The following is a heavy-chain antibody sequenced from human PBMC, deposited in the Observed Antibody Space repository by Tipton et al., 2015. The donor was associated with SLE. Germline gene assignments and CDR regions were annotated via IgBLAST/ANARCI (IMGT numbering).Heavy chain of an antibody. V-gene: IGHV4-39*07. CDR1: GGSISSSSYY. D-gene: IGHD7-27*01. J-gene: IGHJ4*02. CDR2: INYIGSS. CDR3: ARDPNGGYGSFDY. Sequence: TLSLTCTVSGGSISSSSYYWGWFRQPPGKGLEWIGRINYIGSSYYNPSLKIRVTISVDTSKNQFSLKLSSVTAADTAVYYCARDPNGGYGSFDYWGLGALVTVSS.